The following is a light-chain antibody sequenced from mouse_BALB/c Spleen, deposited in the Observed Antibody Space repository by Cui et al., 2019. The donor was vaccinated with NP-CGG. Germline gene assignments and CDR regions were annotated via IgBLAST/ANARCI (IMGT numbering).Light chain of an antibody. J-gene: IGLJ1*01. CDR2: GTN. V-gene: IGLV1*01. CDR1: TGAVTTSNY. Sequence: QAVVTQASALTTSPGETVTLTCSQSTGAVTTSNYANWVQEKPDHLFTGLIGGTNNRAPGVPARFSGSLIGDNAALTITGAQTEDEAIYFCALWYSNHWVFGGGTKLTVL. CDR3: ALWYSNHWV.